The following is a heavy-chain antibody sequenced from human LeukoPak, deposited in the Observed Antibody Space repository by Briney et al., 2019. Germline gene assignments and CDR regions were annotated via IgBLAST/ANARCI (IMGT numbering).Heavy chain of an antibody. CDR1: GGTFSSYA. CDR3: ATYYYDSSGFDY. D-gene: IGHD3-22*01. J-gene: IGHJ4*02. CDR2: IIPIFGTA. V-gene: IGHV1-69*06. Sequence: SVKVSCKASGGTFSSYAISWVRQAPGQGLEWMGGIIPIFGTANYAQKFQGRVTMTEDTSTDTAYMELSSLRSEDTAVYYCATYYYDSSGFDYWGQGTLVTVSS.